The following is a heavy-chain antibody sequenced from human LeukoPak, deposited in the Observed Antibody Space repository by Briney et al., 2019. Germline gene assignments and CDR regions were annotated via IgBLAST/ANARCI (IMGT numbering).Heavy chain of an antibody. CDR2: MNPNSVNT. V-gene: IGHV1-8*01. Sequence: ASVKVSYKASGYTFTAHDINWVRQATGQGLEWMGWMNPNSVNTGFGQNFKGRVTMTRDTSTSTAYMELSSLRSEDTAVYYCARGFDVLTGHSYAYYYYYGLDIWGQGTTVIVSS. D-gene: IGHD3-9*01. J-gene: IGHJ6*02. CDR1: GYTFTAHD. CDR3: ARGFDVLTGHSYAYYYYYGLDI.